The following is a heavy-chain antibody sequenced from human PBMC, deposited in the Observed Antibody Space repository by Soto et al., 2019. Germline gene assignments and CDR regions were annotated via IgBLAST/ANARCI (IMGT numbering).Heavy chain of an antibody. Sequence: LRLSCAASGFTFSDYYMTWIRQAPGSGLEWVSYISSSSGTISYANSVKGRFTISRDNAQNSLYLQMTSLRAEDTAVYYCARGTYRSKTDFDYWGQGTLVTVSS. D-gene: IGHD6-13*01. V-gene: IGHV3-11*01. J-gene: IGHJ4*02. CDR2: ISSSSGTI. CDR1: GFTFSDYY. CDR3: ARGTYRSKTDFDY.